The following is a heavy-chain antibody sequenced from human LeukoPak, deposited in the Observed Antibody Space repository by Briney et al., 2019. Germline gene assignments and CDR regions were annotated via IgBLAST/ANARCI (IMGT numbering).Heavy chain of an antibody. D-gene: IGHD2-2*01. V-gene: IGHV1-46*01. CDR2: INPSGGST. Sequence: ASVKVSCKASGYTFTSYYMHWVRQAPGQGLEWMGIINPSGGSTSYAQKFQGRVTMTRDTSTSTVYMELSSLRSEDTAVYYCARGYCSSTSCYEPPRYWGRGTLVTVSS. CDR3: ARGYCSSTSCYEPPRY. J-gene: IGHJ4*02. CDR1: GYTFTSYY.